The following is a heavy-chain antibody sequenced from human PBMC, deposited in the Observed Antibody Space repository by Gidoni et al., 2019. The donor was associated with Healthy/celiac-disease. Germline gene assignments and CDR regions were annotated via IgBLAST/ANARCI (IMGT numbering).Heavy chain of an antibody. CDR2: IKSKTEGGTT. CDR1: GFTFSNAW. D-gene: IGHD4-17*01. CDR3: TTEYGDYENGMDV. V-gene: IGHV3-15*01. J-gene: IGHJ6*02. Sequence: EVQLVESGGGLVKPGGSLRLSCAASGFTFSNAWMSWVRQAPGKGLEWVGRIKSKTEGGTTDYAAPVKGRFTISRDDSKNTLYLQMNSLKTEDTAVYYCTTEYGDYENGMDVWGQGTTVTVSS.